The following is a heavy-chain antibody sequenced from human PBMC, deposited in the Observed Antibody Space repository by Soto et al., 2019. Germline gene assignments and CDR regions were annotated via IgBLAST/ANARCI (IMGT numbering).Heavy chain of an antibody. CDR3: ARDVGPVTIFGEALSGYFDF. Sequence: GGSLRLSCAVSGFSFGNYWMSWVRQAPGKGLEWLASIKEDGSERYYLVSVKGRFTISRDNAKDSLSLQMNSLRGEDTAFYYCARDVGPVTIFGEALSGYFDFWGQGTLVTVSS. CDR2: IKEDGSER. J-gene: IGHJ4*02. CDR1: GFSFGNYW. V-gene: IGHV3-7*03. D-gene: IGHD3-3*01.